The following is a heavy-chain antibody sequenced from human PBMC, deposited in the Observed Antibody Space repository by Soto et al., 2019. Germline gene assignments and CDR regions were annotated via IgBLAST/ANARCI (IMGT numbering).Heavy chain of an antibody. CDR1: GGSFSGYY. Sequence: SETLSLTCAVYGGSFSGYYWSWIRQPQGKGLEWIGEINHSGSTNYKPSLKSRVTISVDTSKNQFSLKLSSVTAADTSVYYCQPAPRKNWGVFDYWGQGTLVTVS. J-gene: IGHJ4*02. CDR3: QPAPRKNWGVFDY. V-gene: IGHV4-34*01. CDR2: INHSGST. D-gene: IGHD7-27*01.